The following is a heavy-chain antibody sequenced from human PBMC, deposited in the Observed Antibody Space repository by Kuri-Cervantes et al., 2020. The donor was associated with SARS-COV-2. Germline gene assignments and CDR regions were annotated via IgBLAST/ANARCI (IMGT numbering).Heavy chain of an antibody. CDR3: ARLRVDYGDYSRQYYFDY. CDR1: GGSISSYY. CDR2: IYYSGST. J-gene: IGHJ4*02. Sequence: ESLKISCTVSGGSISSYYWSWIRQPPGKGLEWIGYIYYSGSTYYNPSLKSRVTISVDTSKNQFSLKLSSVTAADTAVYYCARLRVDYGDYSRQYYFDYWGQGTLVTVSS. V-gene: IGHV4-59*08. D-gene: IGHD4-17*01.